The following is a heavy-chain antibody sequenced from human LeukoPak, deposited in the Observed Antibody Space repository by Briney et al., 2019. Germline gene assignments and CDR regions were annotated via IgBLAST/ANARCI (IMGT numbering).Heavy chain of an antibody. J-gene: IGHJ4*02. CDR3: ALSDYYYDSSGYYPFDY. CDR2: ISAYNVNT. Sequence: ASVKDSCKASGYTFTSYGISWVRQAPGQGLEWMGWISAYNVNTNYAQKLQGRVTMTTDTSTSTAYMELRSLRSDDTAVYYCALSDYYYDSSGYYPFDYWGQGTLVTVSS. D-gene: IGHD3-22*01. CDR1: GYTFTSYG. V-gene: IGHV1-18*01.